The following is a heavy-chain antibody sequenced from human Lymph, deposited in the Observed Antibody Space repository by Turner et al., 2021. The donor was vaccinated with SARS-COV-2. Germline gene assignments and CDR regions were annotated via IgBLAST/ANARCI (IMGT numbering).Heavy chain of an antibody. Sequence: QVQLQESGPGLVKPSETLSLTCTVSGASISNYYWSWIRQPPGKGLEWIGCIYYRGSTNYNPSLKSRVTISVDTSKNQFSLKLSSVTAADTAVYYCARGFDYWGQGTLVTVSS. CDR3: ARGFDY. CDR1: GASISNYY. CDR2: IYYRGST. V-gene: IGHV4-59*01. J-gene: IGHJ4*02.